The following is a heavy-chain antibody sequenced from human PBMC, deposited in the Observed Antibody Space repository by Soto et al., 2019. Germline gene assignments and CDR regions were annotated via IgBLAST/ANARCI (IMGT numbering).Heavy chain of an antibody. Sequence: QVQLVESGGGVVQPGRSLRLSCAASGFTFSRYGMHWVRQGPGKGLEWVAVISYDGSNKYYADSVKGRFTISRDNSKTTLYLQMNSLRAEDTAVYYCAKDRRSSWTFDYWGQGTLVTVSS. D-gene: IGHD6-13*01. CDR1: GFTFSRYG. CDR2: ISYDGSNK. V-gene: IGHV3-30*18. J-gene: IGHJ4*01. CDR3: AKDRRSSWTFDY.